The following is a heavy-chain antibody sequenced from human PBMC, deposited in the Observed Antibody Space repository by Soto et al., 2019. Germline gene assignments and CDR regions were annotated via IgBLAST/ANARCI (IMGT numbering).Heavy chain of an antibody. CDR3: ARGGTPIVY. Sequence: QVQLVQSGAEVKKPGASVKVSCKASGYTFTNFGISWVQQAPGQGLEWMGWISAYNGNTNYAQNFQGRGTMTTDTTTSTAYMELRSRRSDDTSVYYCARGGTPIVYWGQGTLVTVSS. D-gene: IGHD3-16*01. J-gene: IGHJ4*02. V-gene: IGHV1-18*01. CDR1: GYTFTNFG. CDR2: ISAYNGNT.